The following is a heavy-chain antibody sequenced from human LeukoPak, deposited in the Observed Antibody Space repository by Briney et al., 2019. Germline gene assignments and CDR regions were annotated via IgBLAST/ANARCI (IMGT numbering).Heavy chain of an antibody. J-gene: IGHJ4*02. CDR3: ARAGGGYSFDY. Sequence: SETLSLTCNVSGGSISTYYWSWIRQPPGKGLEWIGYSYYSGSTTHNPSLQSRVTISVDTSRNQFSLKLTSVTAADTAVYYCARAGGGYSFDYWGQGTLVTVSS. CDR2: SYYSGST. CDR1: GGSISTYY. D-gene: IGHD5-18*01. V-gene: IGHV4-59*01.